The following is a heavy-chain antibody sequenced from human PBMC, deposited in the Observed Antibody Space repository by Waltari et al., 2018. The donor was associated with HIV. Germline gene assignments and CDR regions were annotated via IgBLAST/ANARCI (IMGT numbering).Heavy chain of an antibody. V-gene: IGHV4-59*02. J-gene: IGHJ4*02. CDR1: GGSVSSYH. D-gene: IGHD3-3*01. CDR3: ARGGTIFGVAGLDC. Sequence: QVQLQESGPGLVKPSATLSLICNVSGGSVSSYHWSWIRQTPGKGLEWIGNIFHTGSSNRNPALQGRVTIFIDTSKNQFFLRLISVTAADTALYYCARGGTIFGVAGLDCWGPGTMVTVSS. CDR2: IFHTGSS.